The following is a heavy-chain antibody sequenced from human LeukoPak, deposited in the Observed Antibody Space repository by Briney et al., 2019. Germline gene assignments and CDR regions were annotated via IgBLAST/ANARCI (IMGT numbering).Heavy chain of an antibody. CDR2: IYYSGST. J-gene: IGHJ4*02. V-gene: IGHV4-59*08. D-gene: IGHD6-13*01. CDR1: GDSISSHY. Sequence: SETLSLTCTVSGDSISSHYWSWLRQPPGKGLEWIGYIYYSGSTYYNPSLKSRVTISVDTSKNQFSLKLSSVTAADTAVYYCARHSKQLVQGDYWGQGTLVTVSS. CDR3: ARHSKQLVQGDY.